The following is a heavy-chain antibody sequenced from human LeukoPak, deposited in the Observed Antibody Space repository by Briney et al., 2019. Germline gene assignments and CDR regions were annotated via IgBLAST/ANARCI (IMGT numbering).Heavy chain of an antibody. V-gene: IGHV4-4*07. CDR2: IYISGST. J-gene: IGHJ6*03. CDR3: AREVVDATPSRDYYYMDV. Sequence: TSETLSLTCTVSGGSISSYYWSWIRQPAGKGPEWIGRIYISGSTNYNPSLKSRVTMSIDTSKNQFSLKLTFVTAADTAVYYCAREVVDATPSRDYYYMDVWGKGTTVTVSS. CDR1: GGSISSYY. D-gene: IGHD2-15*01.